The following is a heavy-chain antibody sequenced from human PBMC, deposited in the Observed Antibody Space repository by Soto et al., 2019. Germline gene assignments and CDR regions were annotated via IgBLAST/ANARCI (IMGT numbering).Heavy chain of an antibody. J-gene: IGHJ4*02. CDR3: AKDEGAEDDILTGYPLFDY. D-gene: IGHD3-9*01. CDR1: GFNFRSYG. Sequence: QVQLVESGGGVVQPGRCLRLYCAASGFNFRSYGMHWVRQAPGKGLEWVAVISYDGSAKWYVDSVKGRFTISRDTSKNILYLQMNSLRAEDTAVYYCAKDEGAEDDILTGYPLFDYRGQGILVTVSS. CDR2: ISYDGSAK. V-gene: IGHV3-30*18.